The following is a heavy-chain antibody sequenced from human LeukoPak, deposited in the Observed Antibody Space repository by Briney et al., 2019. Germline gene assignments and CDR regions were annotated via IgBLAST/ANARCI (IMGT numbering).Heavy chain of an antibody. CDR2: ISYSGST. J-gene: IGHJ4*02. V-gene: IGHV4-59*01. D-gene: IGHD2-21*02. CDR3: ARFSRRYLVVTAILEFDY. CDR1: SGSISSYY. Sequence: SETLSLTCTVSSGSISSYYWSWIRQPPGKGLEWIGFISYSGSTNYNPSLKSRVTISVDTSENHFSLKLSSVTAADTAVYYCARFSRRYLVVTAILEFDYWGQGTLVTVSS.